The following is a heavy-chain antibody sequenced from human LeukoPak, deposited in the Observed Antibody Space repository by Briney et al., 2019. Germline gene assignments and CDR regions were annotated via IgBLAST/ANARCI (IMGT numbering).Heavy chain of an antibody. CDR3: VKEQSSGWYRVADH. Sequence: GGSLRLSCVASGLTFSSYGMHWVRQAPGKGLEWVAVVWYDESKTYYADFVKGRFTISKDNSKNTLYLQMNSLRVEDTGLYYCVKEQSSGWYRVADHWGRGTLVIVSS. J-gene: IGHJ4*02. D-gene: IGHD6-19*01. V-gene: IGHV3-30*02. CDR1: GLTFSSYG. CDR2: VWYDESKT.